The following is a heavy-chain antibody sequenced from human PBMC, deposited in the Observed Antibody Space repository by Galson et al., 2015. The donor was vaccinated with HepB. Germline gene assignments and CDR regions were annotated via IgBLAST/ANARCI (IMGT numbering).Heavy chain of an antibody. D-gene: IGHD3-22*01. CDR1: EFTFSTYA. J-gene: IGHJ4*02. CDR2: ISGNGDNT. CDR3: ANHIVVVSSFDY. V-gene: IGHV3-23*01. Sequence: SLRLSCAVFEFTFSTYAMSWVRQAPGKGLEWVSTISGNGDNTYYADSVKGRFTISRDSSKNTLLLQMNSLRAEDTAVYYCANHIVVVSSFDYWGQGTLVTVSS.